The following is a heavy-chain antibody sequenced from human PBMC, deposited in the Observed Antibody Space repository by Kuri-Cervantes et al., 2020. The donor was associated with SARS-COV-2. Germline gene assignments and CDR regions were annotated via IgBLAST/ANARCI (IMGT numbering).Heavy chain of an antibody. V-gene: IGHV3-30-3*01. Sequence: GGSLRLSCAASGFTFSRYAMHWVRQAPGKGLEWVAVISYDGTNKDYTASGKGRFTISRDNSQNTLYLQMKSLRTEDTAVYYCARDSSGYYRLDYWGQGTLVTVSS. CDR3: ARDSSGYYRLDY. J-gene: IGHJ4*02. CDR2: ISYDGTNK. CDR1: GFTFSRYA. D-gene: IGHD3-22*01.